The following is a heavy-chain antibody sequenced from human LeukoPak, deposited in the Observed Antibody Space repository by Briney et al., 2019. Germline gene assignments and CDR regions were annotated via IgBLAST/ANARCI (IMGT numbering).Heavy chain of an antibody. J-gene: IGHJ4*02. CDR1: GYTFTSYY. V-gene: IGHV1-46*01. CDR2: INPSGGST. CDR3: ARGFSAYDSSGYYRGEGSSF. D-gene: IGHD3-22*01. Sequence: ASVKVSCKASGYTFTSYYIHWVRQAPGQGLEWMGIINPSGGSTSYAQKFQGRVTMTRDTSTSTVYMELSSLRSEDTAVYYCARGFSAYDSSGYYRGEGSSFWGQGTLVTVSS.